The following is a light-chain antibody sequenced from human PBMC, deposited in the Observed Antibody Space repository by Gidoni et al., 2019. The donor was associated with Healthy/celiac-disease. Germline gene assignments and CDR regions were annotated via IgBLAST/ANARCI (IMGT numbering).Light chain of an antibody. V-gene: IGLV1-40*01. J-gene: IGLJ2*01. CDR3: QSYDSLSGYVV. Sequence: QSVLTQPPSVSGAPGQRVTISCTGSSSNIGAGYDVPCYQHLAETAPKPLIFDNTNRPSGVPDRFSGSKSGTSASLAITGLQAEDEADYYGQSYDSLSGYVVFGGGTKLTVL. CDR2: DNT. CDR1: SSNIGAGYD.